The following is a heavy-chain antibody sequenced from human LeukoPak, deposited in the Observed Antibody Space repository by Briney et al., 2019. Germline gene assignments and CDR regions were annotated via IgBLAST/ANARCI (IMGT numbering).Heavy chain of an antibody. V-gene: IGHV4-61*02. CDR1: GGSISSGSYY. CDR3: ARDRDYYDSSEAFDI. Sequence: SETLSLTCTVSGGSISSGSYYWSWIRQPAGKGLEWIGRIYTSGSTNYNPSLKSRVTISVDTSKNQFSLKLSSVTAADTAVYYCARDRDYYDSSEAFDIWGQGAMVTVSS. D-gene: IGHD3-22*01. CDR2: IYTSGST. J-gene: IGHJ3*02.